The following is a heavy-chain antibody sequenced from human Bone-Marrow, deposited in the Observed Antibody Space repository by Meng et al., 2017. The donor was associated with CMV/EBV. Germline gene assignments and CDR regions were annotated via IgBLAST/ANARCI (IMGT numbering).Heavy chain of an antibody. Sequence: EVELWELGGGLVQPGGSLRLSCAASEFTVNSKYMSWIRQTPGKGLEWLSVIYSDGSTYYADSVKGRFIISRDNSRNTVYLQMNSLRVEDTGVYYCSTIEVYSSGWTPFRYWGQGTLVTVSS. J-gene: IGHJ4*02. CDR3: STIEVYSSGWTPFRY. CDR2: IYSDGST. CDR1: EFTVNSKY. D-gene: IGHD6-19*01. V-gene: IGHV3-66*01.